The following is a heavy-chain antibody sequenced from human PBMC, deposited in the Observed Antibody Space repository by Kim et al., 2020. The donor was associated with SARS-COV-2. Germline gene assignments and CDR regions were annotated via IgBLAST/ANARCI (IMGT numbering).Heavy chain of an antibody. CDR1: GFTFSSYW. Sequence: GGSLRLSCAASGFTFSSYWMSWVRQAPGKGLEWVANIKQDGSEKYYVDSVKGRFTISRDNAKNSLYLQMNSLRAEDTAVYYCARDSHQLLKIGNSDYWGQGTLVTVSS. V-gene: IGHV3-7*03. CDR2: IKQDGSEK. J-gene: IGHJ4*02. CDR3: ARDSHQLLKIGNSDY. D-gene: IGHD2-2*01.